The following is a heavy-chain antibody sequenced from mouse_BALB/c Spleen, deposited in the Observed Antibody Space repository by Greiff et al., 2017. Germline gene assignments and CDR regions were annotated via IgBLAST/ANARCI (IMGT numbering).Heavy chain of an antibody. D-gene: IGHD2-1*01. Sequence: EVKLVESGPELVKPGASVKMSCKASGYTFTSYVMHWVKQKPGQGLEWIGYINPYNDGTKYNEKFKGKATLTSDKSSSTAYMELSSLTSEDSAVYYCARKKDIYGNPVYWYFDVWGAGTTVTVSS. J-gene: IGHJ1*01. CDR3: ARKKDIYGNPVYWYFDV. CDR1: GYTFTSYV. CDR2: INPYNDGT. V-gene: IGHV1-14*01.